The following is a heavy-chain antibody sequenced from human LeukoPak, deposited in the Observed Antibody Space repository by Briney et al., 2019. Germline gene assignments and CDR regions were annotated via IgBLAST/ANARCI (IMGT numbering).Heavy chain of an antibody. CDR3: ARDPSPYNWNYVGVY. V-gene: IGHV1-2*02. J-gene: IGHJ4*02. D-gene: IGHD1-7*01. Sequence: ASVEVSCKASGYTFTGYYLHWVRQAPGQGLEWMGWINPNSGGTTYAQKFQGRVTMTRDTTISTVYMELRRLRSDDTAVYYCARDPSPYNWNYVGVYWGQGTLVTVSS. CDR2: INPNSGGT. CDR1: GYTFTGYY.